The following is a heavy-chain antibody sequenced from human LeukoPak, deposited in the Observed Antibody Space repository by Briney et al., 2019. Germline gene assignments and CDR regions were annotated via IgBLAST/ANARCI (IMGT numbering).Heavy chain of an antibody. D-gene: IGHD3-10*01. J-gene: IGHJ5*02. CDR1: GGSFSGYY. V-gene: IGHV4-34*01. CDR2: INHSGST. CDR3: ARGGRITMVRGTAKCTKNWFDP. Sequence: SETLSLTCAVYGGSFSGYYWSWIRQPPGKGLEWIGEINHSGSTNYNPSLKSRVTISVDTSKNQFSLKLSSVTAADTAVYYCARGGRITMVRGTAKCTKNWFDPWGQGALVTVSS.